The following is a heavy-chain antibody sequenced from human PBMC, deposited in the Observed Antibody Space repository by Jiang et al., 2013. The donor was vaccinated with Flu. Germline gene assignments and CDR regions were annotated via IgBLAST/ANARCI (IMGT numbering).Heavy chain of an antibody. CDR1: GFSFSNYA. CDR3: ARDNHLELRGSFDY. Sequence: VQLLESGGGVVQPGRSLTLSCAVSGFSFSNYAMHWVRQAPGKGPEWVAVISFDGTSKYYSDSVKGRFTLSRDNSKNTLYLQMSSLSPEDTAVYYCARDNHLELRGSFDYWGQGTLVSVSS. J-gene: IGHJ4*02. V-gene: IGHV3-30*15. D-gene: IGHD1-7*01. CDR2: ISFDGTSK.